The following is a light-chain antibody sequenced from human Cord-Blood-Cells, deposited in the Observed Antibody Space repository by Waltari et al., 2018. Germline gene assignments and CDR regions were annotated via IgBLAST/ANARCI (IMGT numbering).Light chain of an antibody. V-gene: IGLV2-11*01. CDR2: DVS. Sequence: QSVLTQPRSVSGSPGQSVTISCTGTSSDVGGYNYVYWYQQHPGKAPKLRIYDVSKRPSGVPDRFSGSKSGNTASVTSSGLQAEDEADYYCCSYAGSYTWVFGGGTKLTVL. CDR3: CSYAGSYTWV. J-gene: IGLJ3*02. CDR1: SSDVGGYNY.